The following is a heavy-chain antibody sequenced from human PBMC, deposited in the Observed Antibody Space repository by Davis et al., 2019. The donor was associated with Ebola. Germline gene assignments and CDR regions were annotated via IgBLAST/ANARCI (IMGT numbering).Heavy chain of an antibody. CDR1: GFTFSTYA. J-gene: IGHJ6*03. Sequence: GESLKISCAASGFTFSTYAMTWVRQAPGKGLEWVSSISSSRSDVTYYADSVKGRFTNSRDNSKNTLYLQMNSLRAEDTAVYYCARGSRYYYMDVWGKGTTVTVSS. V-gene: IGHV3-23*01. CDR2: ISSSRSDVT. CDR3: ARGSRYYYMDV.